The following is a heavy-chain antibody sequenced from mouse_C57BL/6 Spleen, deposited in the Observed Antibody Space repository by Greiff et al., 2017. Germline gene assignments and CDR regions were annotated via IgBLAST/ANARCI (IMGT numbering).Heavy chain of an antibody. CDR1: GFTFSDSW. V-gene: IGHV6-6*01. CDR3: TRCGSSPSYYFDY. J-gene: IGHJ2*01. Sequence: EVKVEESGGGLVQPGGSMKLSCAASGFTFSDSWMDWVRQSPEKGLEWVAEIRNKANNHATYYAESVKGRFTISRDDSKSSVYLQMNSLRAEDTGIYYCTRCGSSPSYYFDYWGQGTTLTVSS. D-gene: IGHD1-1*01. CDR2: IRNKANNHAT.